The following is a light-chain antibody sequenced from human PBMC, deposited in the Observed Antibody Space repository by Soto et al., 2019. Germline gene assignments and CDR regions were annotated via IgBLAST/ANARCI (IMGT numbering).Light chain of an antibody. CDR1: QSISSW. Sequence: DIQMTQSPSTLSASVGDRVTITCRASQSISSWLAWYQQKPGKAPKLLIYKASSLQSGVPSRFSGSGSGTEFTLTISSLQPDDFATYYCQQSNNWPPLTFGGGTKVEIK. V-gene: IGKV1-5*03. J-gene: IGKJ4*01. CDR3: QQSNNWPPLT. CDR2: KAS.